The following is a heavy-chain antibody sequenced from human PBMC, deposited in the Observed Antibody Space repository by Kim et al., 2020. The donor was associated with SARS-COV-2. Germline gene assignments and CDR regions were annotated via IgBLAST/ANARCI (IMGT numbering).Heavy chain of an antibody. Sequence: GGSLRLSCVASGFTFSSYGIHWVRQAPGKGLEWVTVIWLDGSNKHYIDSVKGRFTISRDNSRNTLYLQMNSLRVEDTAVYYCARGRGPYNYYMDVWGKGT. CDR3: ARGRGPYNYYMDV. CDR2: IWLDGSNK. CDR1: GFTFSSYG. J-gene: IGHJ6*03. V-gene: IGHV3-33*01.